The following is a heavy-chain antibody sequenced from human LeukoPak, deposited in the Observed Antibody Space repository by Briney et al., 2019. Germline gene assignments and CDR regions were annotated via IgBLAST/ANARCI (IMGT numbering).Heavy chain of an antibody. V-gene: IGHV1-69*04. J-gene: IGHJ4*02. CDR1: GGTFSSYA. CDR3: ARGMDEWELLD. CDR2: IIPILGIA. D-gene: IGHD1-26*01. Sequence: GATVKVSCKASGGTFSSYAISWVRQAPGQGLEWMGRIIPILGIANYAQKFQGRVTITRDTSASTAYMELSSLRSEDTAVYYCARGMDEWELLDWGQGTLVTVSS.